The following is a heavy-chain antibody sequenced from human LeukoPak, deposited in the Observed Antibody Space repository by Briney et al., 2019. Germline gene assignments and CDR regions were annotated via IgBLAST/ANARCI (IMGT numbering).Heavy chain of an antibody. CDR1: GGSISSYY. V-gene: IGHV4-59*01. D-gene: IGHD3-9*01. J-gene: IGHJ5*02. Sequence: PSETLSLTCTVSGGSISSYYWSWIRQPPGKGLEWIGYIYYSGSTNYNPSLKSRVTISVDTSKNQFSLKLSSVTAADTAVYYCARVPPMTYYDILTGYYANWFDPWGQGTLVTVSS. CDR3: ARVPPMTYYDILTGYYANWFDP. CDR2: IYYSGST.